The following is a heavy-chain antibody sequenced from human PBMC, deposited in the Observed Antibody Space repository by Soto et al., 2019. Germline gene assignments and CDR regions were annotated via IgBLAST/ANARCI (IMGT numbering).Heavy chain of an antibody. CDR3: ARGGAPNCSSTSCYIPDD. J-gene: IGHJ4*02. Sequence: SVKVSCKASGGTFSSYAISWVRQAPGQGLEWMGGIIPIFGTANYAQKFQGRVTITADESTSTAYMELSSLRSEDTAVYYCARGGAPNCSSTSCYIPDDWGQGTLVTVSS. CDR1: GGTFSSYA. CDR2: IIPIFGTA. D-gene: IGHD2-2*02. V-gene: IGHV1-69*13.